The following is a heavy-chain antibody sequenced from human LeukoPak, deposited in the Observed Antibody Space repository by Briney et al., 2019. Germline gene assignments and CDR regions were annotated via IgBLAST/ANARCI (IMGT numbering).Heavy chain of an antibody. CDR2: IIPIFGTA. Sequence: ASVKVSCKASGGTFSSYAISWVRQAPGQGLEWMGGIIPIFGTANYAQKFQGRVTITADESTSTAYMELSSLRSEDTAVYYCARDPGWGLQSSYFDYWGQGTLVTVSS. CDR1: GGTFSSYA. V-gene: IGHV1-69*13. CDR3: ARDPGWGLQSSYFDY. D-gene: IGHD5-24*01. J-gene: IGHJ4*02.